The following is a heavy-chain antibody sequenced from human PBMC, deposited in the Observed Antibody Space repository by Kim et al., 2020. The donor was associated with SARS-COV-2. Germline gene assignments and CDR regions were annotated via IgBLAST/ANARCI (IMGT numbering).Heavy chain of an antibody. V-gene: IGHV3-23*01. D-gene: IGHD2-2*01. CDR3: AKMWGAVVVPAAIEGAFDI. J-gene: IGHJ3*02. Sequence: GRLTISRDNSKNTLYLQMNSLRAEDTAVYYCAKMWGAVVVPAAIEGAFDIWGQGTMVTVSS.